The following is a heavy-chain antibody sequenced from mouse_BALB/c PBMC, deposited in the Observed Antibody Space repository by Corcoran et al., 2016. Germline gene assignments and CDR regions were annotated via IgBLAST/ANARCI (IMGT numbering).Heavy chain of an antibody. V-gene: IGHV1S136*01. D-gene: IGHD2-1*01. Sequence: EFQLQQSGPELVKPGATVKMSCKVSGYTFTSYVMHWVKQKPGQGLEWSGYIYPYNDGTKDTEKFKGKATLTSDKSTSTAYMELSSLTSEDSAVYYGAREVPGGNPFDYWGQGTTLTVSS. CDR1: GYTFTSYV. CDR2: IYPYNDGT. CDR3: AREVPGGNPFDY. J-gene: IGHJ2*01.